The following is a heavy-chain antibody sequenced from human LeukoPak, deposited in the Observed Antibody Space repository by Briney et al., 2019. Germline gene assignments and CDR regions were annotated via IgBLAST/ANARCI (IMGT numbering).Heavy chain of an antibody. D-gene: IGHD3-22*01. CDR2: ISWDGGST. J-gene: IGHJ4*02. CDR1: GFTFDDYA. CDR3: AKEGRSSGYYYLDY. V-gene: IGHV3-43D*03. Sequence: GGSLRLSCAASGFTFDDYAMHWVRQAPGKGLEWVSLISWDGGSTYYVDSVKGRFTISRDNSKNSLYLQMNSLRAEDTALYYCAKEGRSSGYYYLDYWGQGTLVTVSS.